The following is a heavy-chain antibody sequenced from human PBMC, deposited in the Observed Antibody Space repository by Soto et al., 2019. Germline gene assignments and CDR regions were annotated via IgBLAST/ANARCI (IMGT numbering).Heavy chain of an antibody. CDR3: ARGERPARKITGTTGRSGWHDY. CDR2: IIPIFGTA. D-gene: IGHD1-7*01. J-gene: IGHJ4*02. Sequence: QVQLVXXGAEVKKPGSSVKVSCKASGGTFSSYAISWVRQAPGQGLEWMGGIIPIFGTANYAQKFQGRVTITADXXXXXXXXXXXXXXXXXXXXXXXARGERPARKITGTTGRSGWHDYWGQGTLVTVSS. V-gene: IGHV1-69*01. CDR1: GGTFSSYA.